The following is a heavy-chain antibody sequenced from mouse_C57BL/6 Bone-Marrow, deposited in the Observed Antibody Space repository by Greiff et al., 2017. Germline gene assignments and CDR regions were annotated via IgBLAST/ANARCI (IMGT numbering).Heavy chain of an antibody. V-gene: IGHV1-26*01. CDR2: INPNNGGT. CDR1: GYTFTDYY. CDR3: ARDSSGRGY. J-gene: IGHJ2*01. Sequence: EVQLQQSGPELVKPGASVKISCKASGYTFTDYYMNWVKQSHGKSLEWIGDINPNNGGTSYNQKFKGKATLTVDKSSSTAYMELRSLTSEDSAVYYCARDSSGRGYWGQGTTLTVSS. D-gene: IGHD3-2*02.